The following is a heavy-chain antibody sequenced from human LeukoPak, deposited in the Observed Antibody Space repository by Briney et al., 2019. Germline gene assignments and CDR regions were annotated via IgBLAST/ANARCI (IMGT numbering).Heavy chain of an antibody. Sequence: PSGSLRLSCAASGFTFSSYGMHWVRQAPGKGLEWVGFIRYDGSNKYYADSVKGRFTISRDNSKNTLYLQMNSLRAEYTAVYYCAKDSPSPYQLLKSWFDPWGQGTLATVSS. CDR3: AKDSPSPYQLLKSWFDP. V-gene: IGHV3-30*02. D-gene: IGHD2-2*01. CDR2: IRYDGSNK. J-gene: IGHJ5*02. CDR1: GFTFSSYG.